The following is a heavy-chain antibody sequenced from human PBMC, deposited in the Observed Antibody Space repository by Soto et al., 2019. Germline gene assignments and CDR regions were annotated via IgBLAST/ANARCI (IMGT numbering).Heavy chain of an antibody. Sequence: EVQLVESGGGLVKPGGSLRLSCAASGFSFSIYTMNWVRQAPGKGLEWVSSIGPSSNSIDYAVSVKGRFTISRDNAKTPLYLQMTRLRGEDTAVYYCANGATAAATIRHWGQGTLVTVPS. CDR2: IGPSSNSI. J-gene: IGHJ4*02. CDR1: GFSFSIYT. D-gene: IGHD6-13*01. CDR3: ANGATAAATIRH. V-gene: IGHV3-21*01.